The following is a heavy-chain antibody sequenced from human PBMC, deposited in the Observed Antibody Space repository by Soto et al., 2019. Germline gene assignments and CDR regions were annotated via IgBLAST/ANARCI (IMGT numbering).Heavy chain of an antibody. CDR2: IYSGGST. J-gene: IGHJ2*01. V-gene: IGHV3-53*04. CDR3: ARDRCSGGSCYQKTRDHWYFDL. CDR1: GFTVSSNY. Sequence: EVQLVESGGGLVQPGGSLRLSCAASGFTVSSNYMRWVRQAPGKGLEWVSVIYSGGSTYYADSVKGRFTISRRNSKNTLYLQMNSLRAEDTAVYYCARDRCSGGSCYQKTRDHWYFDLWGRGTLVTVSS. D-gene: IGHD2-15*01.